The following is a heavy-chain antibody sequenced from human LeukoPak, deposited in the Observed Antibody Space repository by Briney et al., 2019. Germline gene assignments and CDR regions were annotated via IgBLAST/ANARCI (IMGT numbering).Heavy chain of an antibody. Sequence: GRSLRLSCAASGFTFSSYGMHWVRQAPGKGLEWVAVISYDGSNKYYADSVKGRFTISRDNSKNTLYLQMNNLRAEDTAVYYCAKELWFGELSPEYYYYYYGMDVWGQGTTVTVSS. CDR3: AKELWFGELSPEYYYYYYGMDV. V-gene: IGHV3-30*18. J-gene: IGHJ6*02. CDR2: ISYDGSNK. D-gene: IGHD3-10*01. CDR1: GFTFSSYG.